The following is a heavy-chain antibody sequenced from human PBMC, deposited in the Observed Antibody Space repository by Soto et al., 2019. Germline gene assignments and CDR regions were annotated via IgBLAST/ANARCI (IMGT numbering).Heavy chain of an antibody. V-gene: IGHV1-69*13. J-gene: IGHJ3*02. D-gene: IGHD2-15*01. CDR3: ARAYCSGGSCYPYDAFDI. Sequence: ASVKVSCKASGGTFSSYAISWVRQAPGQGLEWMGGIIPIFGTANYAQKFQGRVTITADESTSTAYMELSSLRSEDTAVYYCARAYCSGGSCYPYDAFDIWGQGTMVTVSS. CDR2: IIPIFGTA. CDR1: GGTFSSYA.